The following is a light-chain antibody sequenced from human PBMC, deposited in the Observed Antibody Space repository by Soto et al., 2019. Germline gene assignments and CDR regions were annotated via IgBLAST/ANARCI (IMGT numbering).Light chain of an antibody. V-gene: IGLV1-44*01. CDR1: RSNVGRNA. Sequence: QSVLTQPPSASGTPGQRVIISRSGSRSNVGRNAVSWYQQVPGMAPKLLVFATNKRPSGVPDRFSGSASGASASLAISGLQPEDEADYYCAAWDDALNGPQFGGGTKLTVL. CDR2: ATN. J-gene: IGLJ2*01. CDR3: AAWDDALNGPQ.